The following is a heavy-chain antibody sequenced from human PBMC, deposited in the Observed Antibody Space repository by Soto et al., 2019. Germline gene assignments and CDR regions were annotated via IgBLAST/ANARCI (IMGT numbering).Heavy chain of an antibody. CDR2: TYYRSKWYN. CDR3: ARAKEYSSSSGMDV. J-gene: IGHJ6*02. CDR1: VDSVSSKTAA. Sequence: SQTLSLTCAISVDSVSSKTAAWNWIRQSPSRGLEWLGRTYYRSKWYNDYAVSVKSRISFNPDTSKNQFSLQMKSVIPEDTAVYYCARAKEYSSSSGMDVWGQGTTVTVSS. V-gene: IGHV6-1*01. D-gene: IGHD6-6*01.